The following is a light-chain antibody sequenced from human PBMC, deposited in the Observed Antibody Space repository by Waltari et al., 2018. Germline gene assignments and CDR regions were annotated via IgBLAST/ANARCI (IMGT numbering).Light chain of an antibody. CDR3: HVWHPDVDPGV. Sequence: SYVLTQPPSVSVAPGETARLTCGGDNIGRYSVHWYQQRPGQAPMLVIYYDSDRPSGIPERFSGSNSGNTATLTISRVEAGDEAKYYCHVWHPDVDPGVFGTGTDVTVL. CDR1: NIGRYS. V-gene: IGLV3-21*04. J-gene: IGLJ1*01. CDR2: YDS.